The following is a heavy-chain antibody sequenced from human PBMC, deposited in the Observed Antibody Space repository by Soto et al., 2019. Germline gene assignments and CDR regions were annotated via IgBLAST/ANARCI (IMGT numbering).Heavy chain of an antibody. V-gene: IGHV1-69*06. Sequence: ASVKVSCKASGGSFSSYAISWVRQAPGQGLEWMGGIIPIFGTANYAQKFQGRVTITADKSTSTAYMELSSLRSEDTAVYYCATARFNYYGSGTTHSYDYWGQGTLVTVSS. CDR3: ATARFNYYGSGTTHSYDY. J-gene: IGHJ4*02. CDR2: IIPIFGTA. CDR1: GGSFSSYA. D-gene: IGHD3-10*01.